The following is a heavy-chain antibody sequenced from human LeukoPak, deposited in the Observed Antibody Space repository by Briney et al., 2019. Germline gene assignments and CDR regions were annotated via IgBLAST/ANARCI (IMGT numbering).Heavy chain of an antibody. CDR1: GFTFSTYW. CDR3: ARSRFCTSGGCYYDF. V-gene: IGHV3-74*01. Sequence: GGSLRDSCAASGFTFSTYWMHWVRQAPGKGLVWVSGIKPDVTTTNYADSVKGRFTISRDNAKNTLFLQMNSLRAEDTAVYYCARSRFCTSGGCYYDFWGQGILVTVSS. D-gene: IGHD2-8*01. J-gene: IGHJ4*02. CDR2: IKPDVTTT.